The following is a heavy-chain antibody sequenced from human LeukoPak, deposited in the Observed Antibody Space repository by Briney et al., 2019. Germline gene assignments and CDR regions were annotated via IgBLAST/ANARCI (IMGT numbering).Heavy chain of an antibody. CDR3: VKDARGYSGYDQGNY. V-gene: IGHV3-64D*06. D-gene: IGHD5-12*01. Sequence: GGSLRLSCSASGFTFSSYAMHWVRQAPGKGLEYVSAISSNGGSTYYADSVKGRFTISRDKSKNTLYLQMSSLRAEDTAVYYCVKDARGYSGYDQGNYWGQGTLVTVSS. CDR2: ISSNGGST. J-gene: IGHJ4*02. CDR1: GFTFSSYA.